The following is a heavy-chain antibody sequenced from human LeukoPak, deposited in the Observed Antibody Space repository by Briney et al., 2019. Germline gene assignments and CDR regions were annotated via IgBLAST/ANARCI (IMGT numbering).Heavy chain of an antibody. CDR2: IYPGDSDT. CDR3: ARRAGDILTGYRWGLPEY. V-gene: IGHV5-51*01. D-gene: IGHD3-9*01. Sequence: GSSLKISSKGSGYSFTSYWICWVRQMPGKGLEWMGVIYPGDSDTKYSPSLQSQVTISADKSISSANLQRSSLKAADTAMYYCARRAGDILTGYRWGLPEYCGEGNLVTVSS. CDR1: GYSFTSYW. J-gene: IGHJ4*02.